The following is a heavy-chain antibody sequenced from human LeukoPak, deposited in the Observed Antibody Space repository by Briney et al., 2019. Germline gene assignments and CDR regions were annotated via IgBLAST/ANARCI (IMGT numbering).Heavy chain of an antibody. Sequence: AVQVSCQASGYTFTAYYMLWVRQAPGQGLAWMGWINPNRGATKYAPNLQGRVTTTRDTSTSTASMEMSRLISDDTAVYYSAREIHDGSRHQAWFDPWGQGTLVTVSS. CDR3: AREIHDGSRHQAWFDP. D-gene: IGHD3-10*01. CDR2: INPNRGAT. V-gene: IGHV1-2*02. CDR1: GYTFTAYY. J-gene: IGHJ5*02.